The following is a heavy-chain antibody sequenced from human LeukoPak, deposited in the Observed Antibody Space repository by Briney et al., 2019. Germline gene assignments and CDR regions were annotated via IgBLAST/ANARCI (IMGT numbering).Heavy chain of an antibody. D-gene: IGHD1-26*01. CDR2: IYPGDSDT. V-gene: IGHV5-51*01. J-gene: IGHJ4*02. CDR1: GYSFTSYW. CDR3: ARAVGERNLDY. Sequence: GESLEISCKGSGYSFTSYWIGGVRPLPGKGLEWMGIIYPGDSDTRYSPSFQGQVTISADKSSSTAYLQWSSLKASDTAMYYCARAVGERNLDYWGQGTLVTVS.